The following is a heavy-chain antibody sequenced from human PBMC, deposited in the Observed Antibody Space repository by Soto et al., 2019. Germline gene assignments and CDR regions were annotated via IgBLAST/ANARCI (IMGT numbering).Heavy chain of an antibody. CDR3: AADQRSGPFSGYDLSDY. J-gene: IGHJ4*02. V-gene: IGHV1-58*01. D-gene: IGHD5-12*01. CDR1: GFTFTSSA. CDR2: IVVGSGNT. Sequence: ASVKVSCKASGFTFTSSAVQWVRQARGQRLEWIGWIVVGSGNTNYAQKFQERVTITRDMSTSTAYMELSSLRSEDTAVYYCAADQRSGPFSGYDLSDYWGQGTLVTVSS.